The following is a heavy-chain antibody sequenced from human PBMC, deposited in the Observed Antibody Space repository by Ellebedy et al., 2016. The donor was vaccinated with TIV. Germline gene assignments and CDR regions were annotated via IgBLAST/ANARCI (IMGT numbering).Heavy chain of an antibody. V-gene: IGHV3-7*01. CDR3: ATDGSYGDYLSPTHAFEI. CDR2: INQDGSQK. CDR1: GFSFSSYW. J-gene: IGHJ3*02. D-gene: IGHD1-26*01. Sequence: GGSLRLSCAASGFSFSSYWMSWVRQAPGKGLEWVANINQDGSQKYYVDSVKGRFTISRASAKNSLYLQMNSLRVDDAAMYYCATDGSYGDYLSPTHAFEIWGQGTVVAVSS.